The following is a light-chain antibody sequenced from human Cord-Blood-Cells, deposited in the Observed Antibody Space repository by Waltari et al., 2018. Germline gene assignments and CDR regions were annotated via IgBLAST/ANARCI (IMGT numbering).Light chain of an antibody. J-gene: IGLJ3*02. CDR2: EGS. CDR3: CSYAGSSTWV. Sequence: QSALTQPPSVSGSTGESITIPCTGTSSDVGSSHLVSWYQQHPGTAPKPMIYEGSKRPSGVSTRFSGSKSANTASLTISGLQAEDETDYYCCSYAGSSTWVFGGETKLTVL. V-gene: IGLV2-23*01. CDR1: SSDVGSSHL.